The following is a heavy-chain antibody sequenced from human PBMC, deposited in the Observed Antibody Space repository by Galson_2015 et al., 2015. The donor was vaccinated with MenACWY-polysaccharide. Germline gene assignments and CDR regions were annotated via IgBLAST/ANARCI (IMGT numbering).Heavy chain of an antibody. Sequence: SLRLSCAASGFTFSYFWMSWARQAPGKGLEWVANIKEDGSEKYYVDSVKGRFTISRDNAKKSLYLQMNSLRADDTGVYYCARVRGSYYLDLWGQGTLVTVSS. V-gene: IGHV3-7*01. D-gene: IGHD1-26*01. CDR2: IKEDGSEK. CDR3: ARVRGSYYLDL. CDR1: GFTFSYFW. J-gene: IGHJ5*02.